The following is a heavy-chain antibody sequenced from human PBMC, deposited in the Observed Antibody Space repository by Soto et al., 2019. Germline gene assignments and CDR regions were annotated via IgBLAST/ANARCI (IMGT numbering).Heavy chain of an antibody. CDR2: ISGTGGST. CDR1: GFTFNNYA. V-gene: IGHV3-23*01. D-gene: IGHD5-18*01. J-gene: IGHJ3*02. Sequence: HPGGSLRLSCAASGFTFNNYALNWVRQAPGKGLEWVSSISGTGGSTFYAGSAKGRFTISRDNSKNTLFLQMTSLRSDDTAVYYCASKRSAMVGDAFDIWGQGTMVTVSS. CDR3: ASKRSAMVGDAFDI.